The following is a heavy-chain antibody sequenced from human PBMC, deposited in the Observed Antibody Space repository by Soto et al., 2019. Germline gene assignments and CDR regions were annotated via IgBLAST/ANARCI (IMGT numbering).Heavy chain of an antibody. CDR3: ARGLRPRIAAAGNGMDV. CDR2: INHSGST. CDR1: GGSFSGYY. D-gene: IGHD6-13*01. V-gene: IGHV4-34*01. Sequence: KTSETLSLTCAVYGGSFSGYYWSWIRQPPGKGLEWIGEINHSGSTNYNPSLKSRVTISVDTSKNQFSLKLSSVTAADTAVYYCARGLRPRIAAAGNGMDVWGQGTTVTVSS. J-gene: IGHJ6*02.